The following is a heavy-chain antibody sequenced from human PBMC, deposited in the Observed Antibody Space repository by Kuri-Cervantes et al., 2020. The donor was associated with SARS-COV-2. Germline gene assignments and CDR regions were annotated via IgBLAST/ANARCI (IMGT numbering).Heavy chain of an antibody. J-gene: IGHJ3*02. V-gene: IGHV1-69*04. CDR2: IIPVLRVE. CDR1: GGTLSTYT. Sequence: SVKVSCKASGGTLSTYTITWVRQAPGQGLEWMGRIIPVLRVENYAQKFQGRVTITADKSTNTAYMELTSLRSEDTAVYYCARDSEFTRDAFEIRGQGTMVTVSS. CDR3: ARDSEFTRDAFEI.